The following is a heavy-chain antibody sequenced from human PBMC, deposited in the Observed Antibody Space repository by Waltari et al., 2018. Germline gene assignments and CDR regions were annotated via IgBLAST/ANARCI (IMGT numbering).Heavy chain of an antibody. CDR1: GGSISSHY. CDR3: ARDIQGGDWFDP. CDR2: IYYSGST. J-gene: IGHJ5*02. Sequence: QVQLQESGPGLVKPSETLSLTCTVSGGSISSHYWSWIRQPPGKGLEWIGYIYYSGSTNDNPSLKSRVTISVDTSKNQFSLKLSSVTAADTAVYYCARDIQGGDWFDPWGQGTLVTVSS. D-gene: IGHD2-21*01. V-gene: IGHV4-59*11.